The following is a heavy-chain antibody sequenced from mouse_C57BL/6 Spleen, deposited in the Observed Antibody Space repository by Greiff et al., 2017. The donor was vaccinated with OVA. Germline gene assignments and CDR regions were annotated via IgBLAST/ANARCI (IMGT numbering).Heavy chain of an antibody. CDR2: ISSGGSYT. J-gene: IGHJ4*01. D-gene: IGHD1-1*01. Sequence: DVHLVESGGDLVKPGGSLKLSCAASGFTFSSYGMSWVRQTPDKRLEWVATISSGGSYTYYPDSVKGRFTISRDNAKNTLYLQMSSLKSEDTAMYYCAKAPNYGSSPYYAMDYWGQGTSVTVSS. V-gene: IGHV5-6*01. CDR3: AKAPNYGSSPYYAMDY. CDR1: GFTFSSYG.